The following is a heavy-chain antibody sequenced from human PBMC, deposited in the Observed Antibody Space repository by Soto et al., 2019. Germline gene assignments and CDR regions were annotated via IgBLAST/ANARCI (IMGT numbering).Heavy chain of an antibody. J-gene: IGHJ6*02. V-gene: IGHV3-30*18. Sequence: GGSLRLSCAASGFTFSSYGMHWVRQAPGKGLEWVAVISYDGSNKYYADSVKGRFTISRDNSKNTLYLQMNSLRAEDTAVYYCAKDVSGSYSWYYYYGMDVWGHGTTVTVSS. CDR3: AKDVSGSYSWYYYYGMDV. CDR2: ISYDGSNK. CDR1: GFTFSSYG. D-gene: IGHD1-26*01.